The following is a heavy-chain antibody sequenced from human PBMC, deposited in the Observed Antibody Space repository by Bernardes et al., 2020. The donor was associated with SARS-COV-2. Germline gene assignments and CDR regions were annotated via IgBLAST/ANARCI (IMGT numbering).Heavy chain of an antibody. CDR3: ATGYYVSGSYYSAFDI. V-gene: IGHV5-51*01. Sequence: GAYLKIPSDGSGYSLTDYWIGWVRPVPGKGLEWLGIIYPCDSDTTYSPSFQGQVTISADKSISTAYLQWSSLKASDTAMYYCATGYYVSGSYYSAFDIWGQGTMVTVSS. CDR2: IYPCDSDT. CDR1: GYSLTDYW. J-gene: IGHJ3*02. D-gene: IGHD3-10*01.